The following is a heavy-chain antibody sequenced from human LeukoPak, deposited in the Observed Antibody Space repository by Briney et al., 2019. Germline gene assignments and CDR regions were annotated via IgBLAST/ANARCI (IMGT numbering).Heavy chain of an antibody. V-gene: IGHV4-61*02. CDR3: ARDNSYCNTVSCYYNWFDP. J-gene: IGHJ5*02. CDR1: GGSISSGSYY. D-gene: IGHD2-2*01. Sequence: SQTLSLTCTVSGGSISSGSYYWSWIRQPAGKGLEWIGRVYASGRTNYNPSLKSRVTISVDTSKNQFSLKLSSVTAADTAVYYCARDNSYCNTVSCYYNWFDPWGQGTRVTVSS. CDR2: VYASGRT.